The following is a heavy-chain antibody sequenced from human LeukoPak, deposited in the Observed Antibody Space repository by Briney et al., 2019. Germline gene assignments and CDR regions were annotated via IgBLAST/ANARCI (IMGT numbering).Heavy chain of an antibody. CDR1: GGSISSYY. Sequence: SETLSLTCTVSGGSISSYYWNWIRQPAGKGLEWIGRIYTSGSTNYNPSLKSRVTMSVDTSKNQFSLKLSSVTAADTAVYYCARDRGDFWSGYPYQWGQGTLVTVSS. CDR3: ARDRGDFWSGYPYQ. D-gene: IGHD3-3*01. V-gene: IGHV4-4*07. J-gene: IGHJ4*02. CDR2: IYTSGST.